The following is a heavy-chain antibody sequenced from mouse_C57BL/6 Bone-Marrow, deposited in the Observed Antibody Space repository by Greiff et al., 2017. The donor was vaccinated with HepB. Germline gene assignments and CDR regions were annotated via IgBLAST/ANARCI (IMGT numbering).Heavy chain of an antibody. V-gene: IGHV1-78*01. J-gene: IGHJ4*01. Sequence: VQLQQSDAELVKPGASVKISCKVSGYTFTDHTIHWMKQRPEQGLEWIGYIYPRDGSTKYNEKFKGKATLTADKSSSTAYMQLNSLTSEDSAVYVCARYYGYDGGNYAMDYWGQGTSVTVSS. CDR1: GYTFTDHT. CDR3: ARYYGYDGGNYAMDY. D-gene: IGHD2-2*01. CDR2: IYPRDGST.